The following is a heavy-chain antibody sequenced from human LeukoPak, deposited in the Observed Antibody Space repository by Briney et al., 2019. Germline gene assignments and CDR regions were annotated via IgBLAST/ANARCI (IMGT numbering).Heavy chain of an antibody. J-gene: IGHJ4*02. D-gene: IGHD5-24*01. Sequence: GGSLRLTCAASGFSFSTYSMNWVRQAPGKGLEWVSYISSLGSTIYYADSVKGRFTISRDNAKNSLYLQMNSLRAEDTAVYYCARGEQEMATMSIDYWGQGTLVTVSS. CDR3: ARGEQEMATMSIDY. V-gene: IGHV3-48*01. CDR2: ISSLGSTI. CDR1: GFSFSTYS.